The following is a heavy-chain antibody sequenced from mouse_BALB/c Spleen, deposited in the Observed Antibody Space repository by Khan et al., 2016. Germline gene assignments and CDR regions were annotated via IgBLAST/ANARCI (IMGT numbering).Heavy chain of an antibody. V-gene: IGHV14-3*02. CDR3: ARSPYDYDVGFAY. D-gene: IGHD2-4*01. J-gene: IGHJ3*01. Sequence: VQLQQSGAELVKPGASVKLSCTASGFNIKDTYMHWVKQRPEQGLEWIGRIDPANGNTKYDPKFQGKATIKADTSSNTAYLQLSSLTSEDTAVYYGARSPYDYDVGFAYWGQGTLVTVSA. CDR1: GFNIKDTY. CDR2: IDPANGNT.